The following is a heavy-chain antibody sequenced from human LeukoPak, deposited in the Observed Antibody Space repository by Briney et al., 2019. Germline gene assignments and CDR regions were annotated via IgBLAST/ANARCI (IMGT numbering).Heavy chain of an antibody. J-gene: IGHJ4*02. CDR1: GGSISSGDYY. V-gene: IGHV4-30-4*01. CDR3: VRVFLIEAVFDY. CDR2: IYYSGST. Sequence: SQTLSLTCTVSGGSISSGDYYWSWIRQPPGKGLEWIGYIYYSGSTYYNPSLKSRVTISVDTSKNQFSLKLSSVTAADTAVYYCVRVFLIEAVFDYWGQGTLVTVSS. D-gene: IGHD2-21*01.